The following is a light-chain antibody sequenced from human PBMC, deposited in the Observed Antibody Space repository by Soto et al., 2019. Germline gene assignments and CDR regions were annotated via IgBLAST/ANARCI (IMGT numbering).Light chain of an antibody. CDR3: QQRSNWPPGLT. CDR2: DAS. Sequence: EIVLTQSPATLSLSPGERATLSCRASQSVSSYLAWYQQKPGQAPRLLIYDASTRATGIPARFSGSGSGTDLTLTISSLEPEDFAVYYYQQRSNWPPGLTFGGGTKVEIK. J-gene: IGKJ4*01. V-gene: IGKV3-11*01. CDR1: QSVSSY.